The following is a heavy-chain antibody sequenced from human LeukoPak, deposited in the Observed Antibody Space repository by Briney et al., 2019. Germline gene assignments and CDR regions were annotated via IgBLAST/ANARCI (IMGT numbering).Heavy chain of an antibody. CDR2: INSDGSST. V-gene: IGHV3-74*01. CDR3: ARANYDILTGYYINWFDP. Sequence: GGSLRLSCAASGFTFSSYGMHWVRQAPGKGLVWVSRINSDGSSTSYADSVKGRFTISRDNAKNTLYLQMNSLRAEDTAVYYCARANYDILTGYYINWFDPWGQGTLVTVSS. D-gene: IGHD3-9*01. CDR1: GFTFSSYG. J-gene: IGHJ5*02.